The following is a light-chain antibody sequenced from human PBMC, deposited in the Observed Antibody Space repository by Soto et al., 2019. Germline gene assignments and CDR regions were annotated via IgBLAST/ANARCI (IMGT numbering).Light chain of an antibody. CDR2: AAS. Sequence: EIVLTQSPGTLSLSPGERATLSCRASQSSNNRYLAWYQQKPGQAPRLLIYAASSRATGIPDRFSGSGSGKDFTLTISRLEPEYCAVYYCQQFGSSAGFTFGPGTKVDIK. J-gene: IGKJ3*01. CDR1: QSSNNRY. V-gene: IGKV3-20*01. CDR3: QQFGSSAGFT.